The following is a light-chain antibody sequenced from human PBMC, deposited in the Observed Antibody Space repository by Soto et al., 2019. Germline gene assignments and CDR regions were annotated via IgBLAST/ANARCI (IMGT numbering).Light chain of an antibody. J-gene: IGLJ1*01. V-gene: IGLV1-40*01. CDR2: GNN. Sequence: QSVLTQPPSVSGAPGQNVTISCTGSSSNIGANYDVHWYQHLPGTAPKVLIYGNNNRPSGVPDRFSGSKSGTSASLAITGLQAEDEADYYCGSWDSSLSAYVFGTGTKLTVL. CDR1: SSNIGANYD. CDR3: GSWDSSLSAYV.